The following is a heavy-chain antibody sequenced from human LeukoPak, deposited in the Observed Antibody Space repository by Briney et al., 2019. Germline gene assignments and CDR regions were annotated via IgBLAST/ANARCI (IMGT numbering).Heavy chain of an antibody. D-gene: IGHD1-26*01. CDR2: IYYSGST. J-gene: IGHJ4*02. CDR1: GGTISSGDYY. CDR3: AMLSGSYYGGDFDY. V-gene: IGHV4-30-4*08. Sequence: PSESLSLTCTVSGGTISSGDYYWSWIRPPPGKDLEWVGYIYYSGSTYYNPSLRRRVTMSVDTSKNQFSLKLSSVTAADTAVYYCAMLSGSYYGGDFDYWGRGTLVTVSS.